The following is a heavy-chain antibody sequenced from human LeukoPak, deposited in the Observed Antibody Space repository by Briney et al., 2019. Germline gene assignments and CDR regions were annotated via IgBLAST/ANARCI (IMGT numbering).Heavy chain of an antibody. CDR3: ARDGGDGYNAYYFDY. J-gene: IGHJ4*02. D-gene: IGHD5-24*01. CDR1: GYTFTDYY. V-gene: IGHV1-2*02. CDR2: NNPDSGGT. Sequence: ASVKVSCKTSGYTFTDYYMHWVRQAPGQGLEWMGWNNPDSGGTSYAQKFQGRVTMTRDTSISTAYMELSRLRFDDTAVYYCARDGGDGYNAYYFDYWGQGSLVTVSS.